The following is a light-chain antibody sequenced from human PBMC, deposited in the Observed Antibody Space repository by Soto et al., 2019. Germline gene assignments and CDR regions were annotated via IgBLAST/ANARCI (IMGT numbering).Light chain of an antibody. V-gene: IGKV1-39*01. J-gene: IGKJ1*01. CDR3: QHTFNSPPWT. CDR1: QNIDMY. CDR2: GAS. Sequence: DIHMTASSSSLSASVGDTVTISCRASQNIDMYLNWYQQKPGKAPRVLISGASNLQSGVPSRFSGSGSGTDFTLTISSLQSEDFASYFCQHTFNSPPWTFGQGTKVDIK.